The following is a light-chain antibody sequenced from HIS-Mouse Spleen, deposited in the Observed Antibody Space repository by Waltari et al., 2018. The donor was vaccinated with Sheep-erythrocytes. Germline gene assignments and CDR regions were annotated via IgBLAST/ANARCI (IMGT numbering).Light chain of an antibody. CDR3: MQALQTPLT. Sequence: DIVMTQSPLSLPVTPGEPASISCRSSQSLLHSNGYNYLDWYLQKPGQSPQLLIYLGSNRDSGVPDRFSGSGSGADFTLKISRVEAEDVGVYYCMQALQTPLTFGQVTKLEIK. J-gene: IGKJ2*01. CDR1: QSLLHSNGYNY. V-gene: IGKV2-28*01. CDR2: LGS.